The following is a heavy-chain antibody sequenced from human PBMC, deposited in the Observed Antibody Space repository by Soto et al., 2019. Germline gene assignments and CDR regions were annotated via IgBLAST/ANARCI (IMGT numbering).Heavy chain of an antibody. CDR2: LSDGGSS. J-gene: IGHJ4*02. CDR1: GFSVSSTY. CDR3: ARDYASGGCDY. V-gene: IGHV3-53*01. D-gene: IGHD5-12*01. Sequence: PGGSLRLSCAASGFSVSSTYMSWVRQAPGKGLEWVSTLSDGGSSHYADSVTGRFSVSRDNSKNTLYLQMNGLRADDTAIYYCARDYASGGCDYRGQGTQVTVS.